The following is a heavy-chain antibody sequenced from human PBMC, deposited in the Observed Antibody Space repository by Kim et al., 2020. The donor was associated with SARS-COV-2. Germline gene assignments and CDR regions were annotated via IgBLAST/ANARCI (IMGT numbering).Heavy chain of an antibody. J-gene: IGHJ3*02. CDR3: ARSFTKGFCSGGTCSRRCDAFDI. CDR2: IHYSENT. CDR1: GGSISSSSYY. V-gene: IGHV4-39*01. Sequence: SETLSLTCTVSGGSISSSSYYWGWIRQPPGKGLEWIGNIHYSENTFYNPSLKSRVTISVDTSKNQFSLKVTSVTAANTAVYYCARSFTKGFCSGGTCSRRCDAFDIGGRGTMVTVSS. D-gene: IGHD2-15*01.